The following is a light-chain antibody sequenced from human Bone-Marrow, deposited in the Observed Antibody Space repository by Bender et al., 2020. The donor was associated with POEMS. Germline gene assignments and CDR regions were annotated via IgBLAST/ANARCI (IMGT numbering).Light chain of an antibody. CDR2: GNS. V-gene: IGLV1-40*01. CDR1: SSNIGAGYD. Sequence: QSVLTQPPSVSGAPGQGVTVSCTGSSSNIGAGYDVHWYQQLPGTAPKLLIYGNSNRPSGVPDRFSGSRSGTSASLAISGLQSEDEADYYCAVWDDSLNGWVFGGGTKLTVL. J-gene: IGLJ3*02. CDR3: AVWDDSLNGWV.